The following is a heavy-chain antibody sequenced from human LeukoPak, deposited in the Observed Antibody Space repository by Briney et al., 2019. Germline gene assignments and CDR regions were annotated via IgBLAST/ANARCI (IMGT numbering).Heavy chain of an antibody. CDR2: ISWNSGSR. D-gene: IGHD3-22*01. Sequence: GGSLRLSCAASGFTFHDYAMHWVRQAPGKGLEWVSGISWNSGSRGYADSVKGRFTIPRDNAKNSLHLQMNSLRAEDTAWYYCAKSSSYYDNSGYFDDWGQGTLVTVSS. CDR3: AKSSSYYDNSGYFDD. J-gene: IGHJ4*02. V-gene: IGHV3-9*01. CDR1: GFTFHDYA.